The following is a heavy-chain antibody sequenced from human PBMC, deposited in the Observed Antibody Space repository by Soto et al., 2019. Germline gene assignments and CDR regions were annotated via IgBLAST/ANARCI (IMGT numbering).Heavy chain of an antibody. D-gene: IGHD1-26*01. CDR2: IFQSGST. J-gene: IGHJ4*02. CDR3: ARVYSGSYSDY. Sequence: QVQLQESGPGLVKPSGTLSLTCAVSGGSISSNNWWSWVRQPPGKGLEWIGEIFQSGSTYYSPSLKSRVTVSVDKSKNQFSLKLTSVTAADTAVYYWARVYSGSYSDYWGQGTLVTVSS. CDR1: GGSISSNNW. V-gene: IGHV4-4*02.